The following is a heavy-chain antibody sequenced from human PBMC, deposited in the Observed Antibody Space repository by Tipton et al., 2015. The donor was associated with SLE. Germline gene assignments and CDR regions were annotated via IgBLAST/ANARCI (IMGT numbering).Heavy chain of an antibody. CDR1: GGSFSGYY. CDR2: INHSGST. Sequence: GLVKPSETLSLTCAVYGGSFSGYYWSWIRQPPGKGLEWIGEINHSGSTNYNPSLKSRVTISVDTSKNQFSLKLSSVTAADTAVYYCARGAGLFPLDYWGQGTLVTVSS. J-gene: IGHJ4*02. V-gene: IGHV4-34*01. CDR3: ARGAGLFPLDY. D-gene: IGHD2-21*01.